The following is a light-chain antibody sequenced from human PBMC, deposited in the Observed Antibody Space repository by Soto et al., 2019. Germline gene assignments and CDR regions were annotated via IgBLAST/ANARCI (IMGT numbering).Light chain of an antibody. V-gene: IGKV3-20*01. Sequence: EIVLTQSPGTLSLSPGERATLSCRASQSVAKNYLAWYQQEPGQAPRLLIDGPSSRDTGIPDRFSGSGSGTDFTLTISSLEPEDFAVYYCHQYATSPQTFGQGTKVEIK. CDR3: HQYATSPQT. J-gene: IGKJ1*01. CDR2: GPS. CDR1: QSVAKNY.